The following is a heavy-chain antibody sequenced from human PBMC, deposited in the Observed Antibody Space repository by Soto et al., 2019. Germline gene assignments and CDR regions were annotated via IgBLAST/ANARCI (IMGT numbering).Heavy chain of an antibody. Sequence: PSVTLSLTCSVSGGSIRSAIWWSWVRQSPGKGLEWIGEVFHIGMTNYNPSLKSRVTMSVDKSSNQFSLKLTSVTAADTAVYYCASSPYNCNLWMIYWGQGTLVTVSS. D-gene: IGHD1-1*01. V-gene: IGHV4-4*02. CDR2: VFHIGMT. J-gene: IGHJ4*02. CDR1: GGSIRSAIW. CDR3: ASSPYNCNLWMIY.